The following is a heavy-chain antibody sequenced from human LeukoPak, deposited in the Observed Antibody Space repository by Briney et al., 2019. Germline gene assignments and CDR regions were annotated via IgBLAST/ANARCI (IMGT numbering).Heavy chain of an antibody. V-gene: IGHV4-4*07. CDR2: IHTSGST. CDR1: GGSISNYH. Sequence: SETLSLTCTVSGGSISNYHWSWIRQPAGKGLEWIGQIHTSGSTNYNPPLESRVSMSIDTTEDQVSLTIRSVTAADTAFYYCARRDISSGWSFDYWGQGTLVTVSS. CDR3: ARRDISSGWSFDY. D-gene: IGHD6-19*01. J-gene: IGHJ4*02.